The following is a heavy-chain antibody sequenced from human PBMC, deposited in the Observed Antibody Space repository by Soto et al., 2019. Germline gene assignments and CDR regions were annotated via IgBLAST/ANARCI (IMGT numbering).Heavy chain of an antibody. D-gene: IGHD4-17*01. CDR2: ISGSGGTI. CDR3: ARDYYGDYFFDF. J-gene: IGHJ4*01. CDR1: GFTFSSYA. Sequence: PGGSLRLSCAASGFTFSSYAMSWVRQAPGKGLEWVSAISGSGGTIYYADSVKGRFTISRDNAKNSLYLQMNSLRAEDTAVYYCARDYYGDYFFDFWGQGTLVTVSS. V-gene: IGHV3-23*01.